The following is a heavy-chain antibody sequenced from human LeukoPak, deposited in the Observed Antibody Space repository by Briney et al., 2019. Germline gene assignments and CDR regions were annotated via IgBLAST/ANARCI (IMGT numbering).Heavy chain of an antibody. CDR1: GFPFSSYE. D-gene: IGHD3-10*01. CDR3: AKERPITMVRK. Sequence: GGSLKLSFAAPGFPFSSYEMNWVPQAPGKGLEWVSYISSSGSTIYYADPVKGRFSISRDNSKNTLYLQMNSLRAEDTAVYYCAKERPITMVRKWGQGTLVTVSS. CDR2: ISSSGSTI. V-gene: IGHV3-48*03. J-gene: IGHJ4*02.